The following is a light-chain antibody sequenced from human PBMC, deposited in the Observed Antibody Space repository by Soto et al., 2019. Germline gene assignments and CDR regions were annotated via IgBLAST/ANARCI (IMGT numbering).Light chain of an antibody. Sequence: ETVMTQSPATLSVSPGDRATLSCRASQSISSNLAWFQQKHGQAPRLLIYDASTMATGFPARFSGSGSGTEFTLTLSSLQSEDFAVYYCQQYNNWPLTFGGGTKVEI. V-gene: IGKV3-15*01. CDR2: DAS. CDR1: QSISSN. J-gene: IGKJ4*02. CDR3: QQYNNWPLT.